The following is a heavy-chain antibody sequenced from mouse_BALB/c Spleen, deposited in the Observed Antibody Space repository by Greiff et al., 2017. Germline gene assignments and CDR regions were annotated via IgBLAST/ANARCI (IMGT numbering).Heavy chain of an antibody. CDR1: GYTFTDYW. CDR2: IDTSDSYT. Sequence: VQLQQPGAELVMPGASVKMSCKASGYTFTDYWMHWVKQRPGQGLEWIGAIDTSDSYTSYNQKFKGKATLTVDESSSTAYMQLSSLTSEDSAVYYCARGNDYFDYWGQGTTLTVSS. J-gene: IGHJ2*01. V-gene: IGHV1-69*01. CDR3: ARGNDYFDY.